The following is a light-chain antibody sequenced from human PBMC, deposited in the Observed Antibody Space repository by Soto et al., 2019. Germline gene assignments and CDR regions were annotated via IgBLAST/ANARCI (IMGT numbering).Light chain of an antibody. CDR3: LQDYHLPIT. CDR1: QSISSSY. Sequence: VLTQSPVTLSLSPGEGVTLSCRASQSISSSYLSWYQQKPGQAPRLVIYGASTRATGIPARFSGSGRGSGTDFTLTISSLHPEDFAVYYCLQDYHLPITFGQGTRLEI. CDR2: GAS. V-gene: IGKV3D-7*01. J-gene: IGKJ5*01.